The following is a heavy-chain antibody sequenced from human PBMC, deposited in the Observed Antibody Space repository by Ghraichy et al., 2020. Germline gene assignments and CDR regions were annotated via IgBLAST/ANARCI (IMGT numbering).Heavy chain of an antibody. D-gene: IGHD1-14*01. V-gene: IGHV4-4*07. CDR2: IYSSGST. Sequence: SETLSLTCTVSGGSITNYYWGWIRQPAGKGLEWVGRIYSSGSTNYNPSLKTRVTMSVDTSKNQFSLKLTSVTAADTAVYYCARFSFRPVSTTNFEYWSQGTLVTVAS. CDR1: GGSITNYY. J-gene: IGHJ4*02. CDR3: ARFSFRPVSTTNFEY.